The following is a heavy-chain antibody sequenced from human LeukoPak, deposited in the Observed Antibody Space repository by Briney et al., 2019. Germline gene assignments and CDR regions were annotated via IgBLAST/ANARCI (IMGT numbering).Heavy chain of an antibody. CDR2: IYTSGST. V-gene: IGHV4-4*07. Sequence: SETPSLTCTVSGGSISSYYWSWIRQPAGEGLEWIGRIYTSGSTNYNPSLKSRVTMSVDTSKNQFSLKLSSVTAADTAVYYCARGLYYYDSSGSDHYYYYMDVWGKGTTVTVSS. CDR1: GGSISSYY. CDR3: ARGLYYYDSSGSDHYYYYMDV. J-gene: IGHJ6*03. D-gene: IGHD3-22*01.